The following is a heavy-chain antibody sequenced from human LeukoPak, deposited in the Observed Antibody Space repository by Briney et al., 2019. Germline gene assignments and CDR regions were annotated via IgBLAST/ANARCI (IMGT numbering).Heavy chain of an antibody. D-gene: IGHD3-3*01. CDR1: GESFSGYY. CDR2: VNQSGST. J-gene: IGHJ4*02. Sequence: SETLSLTCAVYGESFSGYYWTWIRQPPGKGRERIGEVNQSGSTNYNPSLKRRVTISVDTSKNQFSLKLSSVTAADTAVYYCARFHGGRDFWWWDYWGQGTLVTVSS. CDR3: ARFHGGRDFWWWDY. V-gene: IGHV4-34*01.